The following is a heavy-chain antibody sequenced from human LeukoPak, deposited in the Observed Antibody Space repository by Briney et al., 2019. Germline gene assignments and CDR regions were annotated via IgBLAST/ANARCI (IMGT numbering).Heavy chain of an antibody. Sequence: ASESLSLTCAVYGVSFSGYYWSWIRHPPGKGLELVGEINHSGSTNYNPSLKSRVTISVDTSKHQFSLKLSSVTAADTAVYYCARGRITMIVVVTYFDYWGQGTLVTVSS. J-gene: IGHJ4*02. CDR3: ARGRITMIVVVTYFDY. CDR2: INHSGST. D-gene: IGHD3-22*01. V-gene: IGHV4-34*01. CDR1: GVSFSGYY.